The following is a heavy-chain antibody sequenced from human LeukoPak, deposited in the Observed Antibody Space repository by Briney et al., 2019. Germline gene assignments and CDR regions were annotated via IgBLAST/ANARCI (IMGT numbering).Heavy chain of an antibody. D-gene: IGHD3-3*01. V-gene: IGHV4-34*01. CDR2: INHSGST. CDR1: GGSFSGYY. Sequence: PSETLSLTCAVYGGSFSGYYWSWIRQPPGKGLEWIGEINHSGSTNYNPSLKSRVTISVDTSKNQFSLKMSSVTAADTAVYYCAXXXYDXWSGPSIGAFDIWGQGXMVTV. J-gene: IGHJ3*02. CDR3: AXXXYDXWSGPSIGAFDI.